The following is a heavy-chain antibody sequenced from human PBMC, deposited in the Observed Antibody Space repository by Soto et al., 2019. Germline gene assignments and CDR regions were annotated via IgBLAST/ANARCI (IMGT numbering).Heavy chain of an antibody. V-gene: IGHV1-69*02. D-gene: IGHD3-10*01. Sequence: QVQLVQSGAEVTKPGSSVTVSCTASGDTFSRFTLSWVRQAPGQGLEWMGRIIPMLGMSNSALKFQGRVTITADKSTNKDYMHLNSLRSDDTAVYYCATSYGSGSAHFDSWGQGTLVTVSS. CDR2: IIPMLGMS. CDR3: ATSYGSGSAHFDS. J-gene: IGHJ4*02. CDR1: GDTFSRFT.